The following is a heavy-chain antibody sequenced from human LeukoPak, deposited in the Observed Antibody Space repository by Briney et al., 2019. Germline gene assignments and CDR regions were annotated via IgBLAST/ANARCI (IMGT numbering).Heavy chain of an antibody. CDR3: ARGPGY. CDR2: ISYDGSNK. V-gene: IGHV3-30*03. CDR1: GFTFSSYS. Sequence: GGSLRLSCAASGFTFSSYSMNWVRQAPGKGLEWVAVISYDGSNKYYADSVKGRFTISRDNSKNTLYLQMNSLRAEDTAVYYCARGPGYWGQGTLVTVSS. J-gene: IGHJ4*02.